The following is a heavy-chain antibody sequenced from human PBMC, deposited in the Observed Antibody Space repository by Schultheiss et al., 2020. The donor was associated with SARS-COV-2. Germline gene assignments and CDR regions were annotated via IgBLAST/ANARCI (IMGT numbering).Heavy chain of an antibody. V-gene: IGHV1-69*13. CDR3: ASTYCGGDCYYYYYYGMDV. D-gene: IGHD2-21*01. Sequence: SVKVSCKASGGTFSSYAISWVRQAPGQGLEWMGGIIPIFGTANYAQKFQGRVTITADESTSTAYMELSSLRSEDTAVYYCASTYCGGDCYYYYYYGMDVWGQGTTVTVSS. CDR1: GGTFSSYA. CDR2: IIPIFGTA. J-gene: IGHJ6*02.